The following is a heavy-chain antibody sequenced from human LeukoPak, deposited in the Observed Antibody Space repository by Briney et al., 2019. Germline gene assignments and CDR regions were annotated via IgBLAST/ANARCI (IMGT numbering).Heavy chain of an antibody. CDR3: ASLTLIATTALDY. V-gene: IGHV4-39*01. CDR2: IYYSGST. Sequence: PSETLSLTCTVSGASISSSSYYWGWIRQPPGKGLEWIGNIYYSGSTYYNPSLKSRLTISVDTSKNQISLRLSSVTAADTAVYYCASLTLIATTALDYWGQGTLVTVSS. D-gene: IGHD4-17*01. J-gene: IGHJ4*02. CDR1: GASISSSSYY.